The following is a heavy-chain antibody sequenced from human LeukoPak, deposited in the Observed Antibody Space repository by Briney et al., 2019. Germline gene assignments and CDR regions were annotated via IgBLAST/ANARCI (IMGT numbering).Heavy chain of an antibody. CDR1: GFTFSSYA. D-gene: IGHD5-24*01. Sequence: GGSLRLSCAASGFTFSSYAMSWVRQAPGRGLEWVSAISGSGVSTYYADSVKGRFTISRDNSKNWLYLQMNSLRAEDTAVYYCAKAGDAWGYNSPLGGRFDYWGQGTLVTVSS. J-gene: IGHJ4*02. CDR3: AKAGDAWGYNSPLGGRFDY. CDR2: ISGSGVST. V-gene: IGHV3-23*01.